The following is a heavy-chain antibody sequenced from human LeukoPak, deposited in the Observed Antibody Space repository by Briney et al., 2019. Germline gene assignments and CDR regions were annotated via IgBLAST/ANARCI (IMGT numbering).Heavy chain of an antibody. CDR2: IYYSGST. CDR3: ARDYRGTYSTGWFVWDY. J-gene: IGHJ4*02. D-gene: IGHD6-19*01. V-gene: IGHV4-39*07. Sequence: SETLSLTCTVSGGSISSSSYYWGWIRQPPGKGLEWIGSIYYSGSTYYNPSLKSRVAISFDTSKTQFSLELRSVSAADTALYYCARDYRGTYSTGWFVWDYWGQGALVTVSS. CDR1: GGSISSSSYY.